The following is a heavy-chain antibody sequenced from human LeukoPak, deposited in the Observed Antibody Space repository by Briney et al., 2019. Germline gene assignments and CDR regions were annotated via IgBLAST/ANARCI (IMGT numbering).Heavy chain of an antibody. Sequence: SETLSLTCTVSGGSISSYYWSWIRQPPGKGLEWIGYIYYSGSTNYNPSLKSRVTISVDTSKNQFSLKLSSVTAADTAVYYCARDVAVAGILYYFDYWGQGTLVTVSS. J-gene: IGHJ4*02. V-gene: IGHV4-59*01. D-gene: IGHD6-19*01. CDR1: GGSISSYY. CDR3: ARDVAVAGILYYFDY. CDR2: IYYSGST.